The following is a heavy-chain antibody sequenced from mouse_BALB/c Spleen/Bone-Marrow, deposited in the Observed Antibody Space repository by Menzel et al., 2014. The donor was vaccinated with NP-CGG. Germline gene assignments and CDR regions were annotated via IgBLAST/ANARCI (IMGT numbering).Heavy chain of an antibody. CDR3: ARLNYYGNLFA. V-gene: IGHV4-1*02. J-gene: IGHJ1*01. CDR2: INPDSSTV. Sequence: EVKVEESGGGLVQPGGSLKLSCAASGFDFSRYWMSWVRQAPGKGLDWIGEINPDSSTVNYTPSLKDKFIISRDNAKNTLYLQMSKVRSEDTALYYCARLNYYGNLFAWGAGTTVTVSS. D-gene: IGHD1-1*01. CDR1: GFDFSRYW.